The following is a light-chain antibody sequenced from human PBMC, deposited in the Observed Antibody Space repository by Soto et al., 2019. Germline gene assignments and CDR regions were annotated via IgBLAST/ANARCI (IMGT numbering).Light chain of an antibody. CDR2: EDN. CDR1: SGSIASNY. V-gene: IGLV6-57*04. J-gene: IGLJ2*01. Sequence: VLTQPHSVSESPGKPVTISCTRRSGSIASNYVQWYQQRPGSAPTTVIYEDNQRPSGVPDRFSGSIDSSSNSASLTISGLKTEDEADYYCQSYDSSVVFGGGTKVTVL. CDR3: QSYDSSVV.